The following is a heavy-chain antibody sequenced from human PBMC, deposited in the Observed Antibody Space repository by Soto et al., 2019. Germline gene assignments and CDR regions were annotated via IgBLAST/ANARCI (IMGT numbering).Heavy chain of an antibody. CDR3: ARVNGDYVLDI. J-gene: IGHJ3*02. Sequence: SVKVSCKASGGTFSSYAISWVRQAPGQGLEWMGGIIPIFGKTNYAQKIQGRVTMTTDKSTSTAYKELRSLRSDDTAVYYCARVNGDYVLDIWGQGTMVTVSS. CDR2: IIPIFGKT. D-gene: IGHD3-10*02. V-gene: IGHV1-69*05. CDR1: GGTFSSYA.